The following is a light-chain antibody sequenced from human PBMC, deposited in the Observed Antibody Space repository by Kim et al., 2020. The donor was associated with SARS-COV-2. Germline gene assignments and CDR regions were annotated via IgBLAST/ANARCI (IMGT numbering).Light chain of an antibody. CDR2: GAS. Sequence: EIVMTQSPATLSVSPGERATLSCRASQSVSSNLAWYQQKPGQAPRLLIYGASTSATGIPARFSGSGSGTEFTLTISSLQSEDFAVYYCQQYNNWPPLTFGGVTKVDIK. J-gene: IGKJ4*01. CDR3: QQYNNWPPLT. CDR1: QSVSSN. V-gene: IGKV3-15*01.